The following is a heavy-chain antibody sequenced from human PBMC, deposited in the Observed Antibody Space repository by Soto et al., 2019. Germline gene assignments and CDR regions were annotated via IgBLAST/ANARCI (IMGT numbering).Heavy chain of an antibody. CDR1: GGSISSGGYS. CDR3: ARGSSSWYVGNWFDP. V-gene: IGHV4-30-2*01. D-gene: IGHD6-13*01. CDR2: IYHSGGT. Sequence: QLQLQESGSGLVKPSQTLSLTCAVSGGSISSGGYSWSWIRQPPGKGLEWIGYIYHSGGTYYNPSLKSRVTISVDRSKNQFSLKLSSVTAADTAVYYCARGSSSWYVGNWFDPWGQGTLVTVSS. J-gene: IGHJ5*02.